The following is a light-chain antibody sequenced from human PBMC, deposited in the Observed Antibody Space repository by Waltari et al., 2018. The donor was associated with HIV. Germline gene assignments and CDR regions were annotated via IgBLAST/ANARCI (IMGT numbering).Light chain of an antibody. Sequence: SALTQPASVSGSPGQSITISCLGASSDIRSFDYVSWYQQHPDKAPKLILYDVTYRPSGVSGRFSGSRSGSMASLTISGLQPEDEADYFCCSYSDSGTILFGGGTRVTVL. CDR3: CSYSDSGTIL. CDR2: DVT. J-gene: IGLJ2*01. V-gene: IGLV2-14*03. CDR1: SSDIRSFDY.